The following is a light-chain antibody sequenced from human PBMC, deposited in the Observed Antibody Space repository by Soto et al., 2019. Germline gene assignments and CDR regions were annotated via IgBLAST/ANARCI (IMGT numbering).Light chain of an antibody. CDR1: QSISGW. CDR3: QQHNTYSRT. Sequence: DIQMTQSPPTLSASVGDRVTITCRASQSISGWLAWYQQKPGKAPNLLIYQASTLESGVPSRFSGSGSGTEFTLTISSLQPDDFATYHCQQHNTYSRTVGQGTKVEIK. J-gene: IGKJ1*01. CDR2: QAS. V-gene: IGKV1-5*03.